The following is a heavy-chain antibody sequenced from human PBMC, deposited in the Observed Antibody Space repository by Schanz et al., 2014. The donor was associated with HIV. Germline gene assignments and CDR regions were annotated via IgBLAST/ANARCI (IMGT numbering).Heavy chain of an antibody. V-gene: IGHV3-11*01. CDR3: ARLRGFLWFGDHPYSFDY. D-gene: IGHD3-10*01. J-gene: IGHJ4*02. Sequence: VHLVESGGGLVKPGGSLRLSCTASGFSFSDYHMSWIRQAPGKGLEWVSSLSGSGSNIYYADSVKGRFTISRDNGKNSLLLQMNSLRAEDTAVYYCARLRGFLWFGDHPYSFDYWGQGTLVTVSS. CDR2: LSGSGSNI. CDR1: GFSFSDYH.